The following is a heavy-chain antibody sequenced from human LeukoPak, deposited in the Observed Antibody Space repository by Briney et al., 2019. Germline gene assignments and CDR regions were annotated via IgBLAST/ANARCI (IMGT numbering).Heavy chain of an antibody. CDR1: GYTFTGYY. CDR3: ARVRFGESHFDY. Sequence: ASVKVSCKASGYTFTGYYMHWVRQAPGQGLEWMGWINPNSGGTNYAQKFQGRVTMTRDTSISTAYMELSRLRSDDTAVYYCARVRFGESHFDYWGQGTLVTVSS. J-gene: IGHJ4*02. CDR2: INPNSGGT. D-gene: IGHD3-10*01. V-gene: IGHV1-2*02.